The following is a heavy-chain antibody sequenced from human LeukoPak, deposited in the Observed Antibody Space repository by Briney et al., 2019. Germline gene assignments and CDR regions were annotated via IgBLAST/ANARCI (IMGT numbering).Heavy chain of an antibody. Sequence: PGGSLRLSCAASGFTFSSYSMNWVRQAPGKGLEWVSSISSSSSYIYYADSVKGRFTISRDNAKNSLYLQMNSLRAEDTAVYFCAKTGGYCTTNCRGMGNRFESWGQGALVAVSS. CDR3: AKTGGYCTTNCRGMGNRFES. D-gene: IGHD2-8*01. CDR2: ISSSSSYI. V-gene: IGHV3-21*01. J-gene: IGHJ5*01. CDR1: GFTFSSYS.